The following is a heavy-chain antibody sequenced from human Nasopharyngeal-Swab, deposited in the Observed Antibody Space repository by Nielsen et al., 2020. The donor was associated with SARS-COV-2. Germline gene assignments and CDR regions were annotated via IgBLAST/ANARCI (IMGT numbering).Heavy chain of an antibody. CDR2: ISGSGGST. V-gene: IGHV3-23*01. CDR1: GFTFSSYA. J-gene: IGHJ4*02. D-gene: IGHD2-15*01. CDR3: ATPGTRCSGDTCNMWVFDY. Sequence: GGSLRLSCAASGFTFSSYAMSWVRQAPGQGLEWVSSISGSGGSTYYADSVKGRFTISRDNSKNTLYLQMHSLRAEDTAVYYCATPGTRCSGDTCNMWVFDYWCQGTLVTVSS.